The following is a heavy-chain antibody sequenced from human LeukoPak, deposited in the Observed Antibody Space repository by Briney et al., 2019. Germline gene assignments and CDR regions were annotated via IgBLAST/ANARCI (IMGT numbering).Heavy chain of an antibody. V-gene: IGHV3-74*01. Sequence: GGSLRLSCAASGFTFSSYWMHWVRQAPGQGLVWLSRLSTDGRSTDYADSVKGRFTTSRDNAKNTLYLQMNSLRVEDTAIYYCARSGPVTASLMRGFDYWGQGILVTVSS. CDR2: LSTDGRST. J-gene: IGHJ4*02. CDR1: GFTFSSYW. CDR3: ARSGPVTASLMRGFDY. D-gene: IGHD2-21*02.